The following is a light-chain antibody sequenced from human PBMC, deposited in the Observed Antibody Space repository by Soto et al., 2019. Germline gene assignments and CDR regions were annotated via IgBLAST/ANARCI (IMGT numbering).Light chain of an antibody. CDR1: SSDVGCYNY. J-gene: IGLJ1*01. Sequence: QSALTQPASVSGSPGQSITISCTGTSSDVGCYNYVSWYQQHPGTAPKLMIYDVSNRPSGVSNRFSGSKSGNTASLSISGLQAEDEADYYCSSYTSSSTLGVFGTGTKLTVL. V-gene: IGLV2-14*01. CDR3: SSYTSSSTLGV. CDR2: DVS.